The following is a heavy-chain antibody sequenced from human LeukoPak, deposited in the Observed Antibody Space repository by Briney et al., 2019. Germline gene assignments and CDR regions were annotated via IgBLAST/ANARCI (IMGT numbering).Heavy chain of an antibody. V-gene: IGHV1-2*02. CDR2: INPNSGGT. J-gene: IGHJ5*02. Sequence: GASVKVSCKASGYSFTGYYIHWVRQAPGQGLEWMGWINPNSGGTNYAQKFQGRVTLTRDTSISTAYMELSRLRSDDTAVYYCARGSYYDFWSGYYTAAVVTHQRGWFDPWGQGTLVTVSS. CDR3: ARGSYYDFWSGYYTAAVVTHQRGWFDP. CDR1: GYSFTGYY. D-gene: IGHD3-3*01.